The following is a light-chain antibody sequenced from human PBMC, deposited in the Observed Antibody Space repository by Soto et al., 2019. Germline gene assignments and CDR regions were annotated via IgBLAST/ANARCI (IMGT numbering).Light chain of an antibody. CDR2: GAS. CDR3: LQDYNSPLR. Sequence: AIQMTQSPSSLSASVGDRVTITCRASQGIRNDLAWYQQKPGEAPKLLIYGASTLQAGVPSRFNGSGSGTDFTLTISSLQPEDFATYYCLQDYNSPLRFGGGTRWIS. J-gene: IGKJ4*01. V-gene: IGKV1-6*01. CDR1: QGIRND.